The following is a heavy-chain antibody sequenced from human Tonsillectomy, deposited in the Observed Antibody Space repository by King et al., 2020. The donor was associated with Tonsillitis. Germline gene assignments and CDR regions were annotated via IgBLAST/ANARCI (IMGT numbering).Heavy chain of an antibody. D-gene: IGHD3-10*01. CDR1: GYTFTSYG. J-gene: IGHJ4*02. Sequence: QLVQSGAEVKKPGASVKVSCKASGYTFTSYGISWVRQAPGQGLEWMGWISAYNGNTNYAQKIQGRVTMTTNTSTSTAYMELRSLRYDVTAVYDCARNDRGVIITNIFHYWGQGTLVTVSS. CDR2: ISAYNGNT. V-gene: IGHV1-18*04. CDR3: ARNDRGVIITNIFHY.